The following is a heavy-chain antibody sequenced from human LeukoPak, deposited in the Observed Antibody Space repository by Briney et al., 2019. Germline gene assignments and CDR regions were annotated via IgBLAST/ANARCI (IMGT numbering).Heavy chain of an antibody. J-gene: IGHJ5*02. CDR3: ARDPTPYYDFWSGYGAFDP. CDR2: IWYDGSNK. D-gene: IGHD3-3*01. CDR1: GFTFSSYG. Sequence: GGSPRLSCAASGFTFSSYGMHWVRQAPGKGLEWVAVIWYDGSNKYYADSVKGRFTISRDNSKNTLYLQMNSLRAEDTAVYYCARDPTPYYDFWSGYGAFDPWGQGTLVTVSS. V-gene: IGHV3-33*01.